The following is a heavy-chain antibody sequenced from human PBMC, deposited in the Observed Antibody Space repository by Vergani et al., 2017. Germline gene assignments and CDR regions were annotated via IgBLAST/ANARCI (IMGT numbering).Heavy chain of an antibody. CDR3: TKAGQYDSDNFHDS. CDR2: IRYDGTKR. J-gene: IGHJ1*01. V-gene: IGHV3-30*02. CDR1: GSTFSSYG. Sequence: QVQLVESGGGVVQPGGSLRLSCAASGSTFSSYGMHWVRQAPGKGLEWVAFIRYDGTKRFYGDSVKGRFTISRDNSQTTVLLQMNSLRADDSAVYYCTKAGQYDSDNFHDSWGQGALVTVAS. D-gene: IGHD3-22*01.